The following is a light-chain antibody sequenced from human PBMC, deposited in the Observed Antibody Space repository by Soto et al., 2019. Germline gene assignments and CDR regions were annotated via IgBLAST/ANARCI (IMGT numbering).Light chain of an antibody. Sequence: EIVLTQSPGTLSLSPGERATLSCRASQSVSNNYLAWYQQKPGQAPRLLIYGASNRATGIPARFSGSGSGTDFTLTISGLEPEDVAVYYCQQRSLGTFGPGTKVDIK. CDR1: QSVSNNY. J-gene: IGKJ3*01. CDR2: GAS. V-gene: IGKV3-11*01. CDR3: QQRSLGT.